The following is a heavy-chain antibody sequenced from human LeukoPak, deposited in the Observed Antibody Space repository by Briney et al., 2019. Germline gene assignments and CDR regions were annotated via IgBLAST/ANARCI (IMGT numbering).Heavy chain of an antibody. Sequence: PSETLSLTCTVSGGSMSSYYWSWIRQPPGKGLEWIGYIYYSGSTNYSPSLKSRVTISVDTSKNQFSLRLSSVTAADTAVYYYASPGYFYGSGSVDDAFDIWGQGTTVTVSS. CDR2: IYYSGST. CDR1: GGSMSSYY. J-gene: IGHJ3*02. V-gene: IGHV4-59*01. CDR3: ASPGYFYGSGSVDDAFDI. D-gene: IGHD3-10*01.